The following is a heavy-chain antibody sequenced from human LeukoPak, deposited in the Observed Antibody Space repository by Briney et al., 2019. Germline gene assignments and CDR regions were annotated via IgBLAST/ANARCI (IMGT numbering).Heavy chain of an antibody. CDR3: AREWNYESNGYFYYY. V-gene: IGHV1-69*13. CDR1: GGTFSSYA. D-gene: IGHD3-22*01. CDR2: IIPLFGTA. J-gene: IGHJ4*02. Sequence: SVKVSCKASGGTFSSYAISWVRQAPGQGLEWMGGIIPLFGTANYAQKFQGRVTITADESTSTAYLELSRLRFEDTAVYYCAREWNYESNGYFYYYWGQGTLVTVSS.